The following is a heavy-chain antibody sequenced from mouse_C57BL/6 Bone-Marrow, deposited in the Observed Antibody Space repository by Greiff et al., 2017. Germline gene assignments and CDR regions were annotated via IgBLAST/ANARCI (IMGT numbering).Heavy chain of an antibody. CDR1: GYTFTDHS. CDR3: ARDYYDGKDFDV. CDR2: IYPRDGST. D-gene: IGHD1-1*01. Sequence: VKLMESDAELVKPGASVKISCKVSGYTFTDHSMHWMKQRPGQGLEWIGYIYPRDGSTKYNEQFKGKATLSADKSSSTAYLQLNSLTTDDAAAYYCARDYYDGKDFDVWGTGTTVTVSS. V-gene: IGHV1-78*01. J-gene: IGHJ1*03.